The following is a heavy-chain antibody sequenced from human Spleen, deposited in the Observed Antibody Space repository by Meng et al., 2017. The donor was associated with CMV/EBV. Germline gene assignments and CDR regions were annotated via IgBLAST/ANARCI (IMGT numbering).Heavy chain of an antibody. J-gene: IGHJ5*02. Sequence: ETLSLTCAASGFTFSSNTMSWVRQAPGKGLEWVSIIYSGGSSTYYADSVKGRFTISRDNFKNTLYLQMNSLRAEDTAVYYCAKDWSRYCSSASCYRPWFDPWGQGTLVTVSS. CDR1: GFTFSSNT. V-gene: IGHV3-23*03. CDR3: AKDWSRYCSSASCYRPWFDP. D-gene: IGHD2-2*01. CDR2: IYSGGSST.